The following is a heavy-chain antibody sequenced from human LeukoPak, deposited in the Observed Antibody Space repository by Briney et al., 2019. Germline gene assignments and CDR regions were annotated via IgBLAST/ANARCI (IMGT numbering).Heavy chain of an antibody. D-gene: IGHD4-11*01. Sequence: SETLSLTCTVSGGSISSGSYYWSWIRQPAGKGLEWIGRIYTSGSTNYNPSLKSRVTISVDTSKNQFSLKLSSVTAADTAVYYCARVRTVANLSWFDPWGQGTLVTVSS. CDR2: IYTSGST. CDR1: GGSISSGSYY. CDR3: ARVRTVANLSWFDP. J-gene: IGHJ5*02. V-gene: IGHV4-61*02.